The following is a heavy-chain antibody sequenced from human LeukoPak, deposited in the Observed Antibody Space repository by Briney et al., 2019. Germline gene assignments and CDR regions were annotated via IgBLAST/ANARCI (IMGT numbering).Heavy chain of an antibody. V-gene: IGHV1-46*01. CDR1: GYTFTSYY. D-gene: IGHD2-15*01. J-gene: IGHJ4*02. Sequence: APVKVSCKASGYTFTSYYMHWVRQAPGQGLEWMGIINPSGGSTSYAQKFQGRVTMTRDTSTSTVYMELSSLRSEDTAVYYCARDRGSGLVVVGLDYWGQGTLVTVSS. CDR3: ARDRGSGLVVVGLDY. CDR2: INPSGGST.